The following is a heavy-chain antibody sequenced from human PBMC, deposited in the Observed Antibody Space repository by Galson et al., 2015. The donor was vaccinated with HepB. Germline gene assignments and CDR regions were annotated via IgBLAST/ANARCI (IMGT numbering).Heavy chain of an antibody. CDR3: AREDPHVEVAVLDQ. D-gene: IGHD3-10*02. J-gene: IGHJ4*02. CDR2: IDSTTSYI. Sequence: SLRLSCAASGFTFSSYSMNWVRQAPGKGLEWVSSIDSTTSYIYQADSVRGRFTIDRDNTENTLFLQLNGVRVEDTAIYYCAREDPHVEVAVLDQWGQGTLVAVSS. V-gene: IGHV3-21*04. CDR1: GFTFSSYS.